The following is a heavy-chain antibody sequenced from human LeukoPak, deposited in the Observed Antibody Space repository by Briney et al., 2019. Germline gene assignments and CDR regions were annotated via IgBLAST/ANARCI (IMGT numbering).Heavy chain of an antibody. V-gene: IGHV4-4*07. CDR1: GASISNYY. CDR3: ARADYGDRNDAFDI. J-gene: IGHJ3*02. CDR2: IYGSGNI. Sequence: SETLSLTCTVSGASISNYYWGWIRQPAGKGLGWIGRIYGSGNINYNPSLKSRVTMSLDTSKNQFSLKMNFVTAADTAVYYCARADYGDRNDAFDIWGQGTMVTVSS. D-gene: IGHD4/OR15-4a*01.